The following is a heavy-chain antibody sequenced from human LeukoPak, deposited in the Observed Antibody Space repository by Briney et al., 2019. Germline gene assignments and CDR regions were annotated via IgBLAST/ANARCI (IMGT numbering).Heavy chain of an antibody. J-gene: IGHJ3*02. Sequence: ASVKVSCKASGYTFTGYYMHWVRQAPGQGLEWMGWINPNSGGTNYAQKFQGRVTMTRDTSISTAYMELSRLRSDDTAVYYCERDLGSVRNAFDIWGQGTMVTVSS. V-gene: IGHV1-2*02. CDR2: INPNSGGT. CDR3: ERDLGSVRNAFDI. CDR1: GYTFTGYY. D-gene: IGHD3-10*01.